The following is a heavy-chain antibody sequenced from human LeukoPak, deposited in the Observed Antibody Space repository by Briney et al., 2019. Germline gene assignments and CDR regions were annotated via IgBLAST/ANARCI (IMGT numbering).Heavy chain of an antibody. J-gene: IGHJ6*03. CDR2: ISYDGSNK. Sequence: GGSLRLSCAASGFTFSSYAMHWVRQAPGKGLEWVAVISYDGSNKYYADSVKGRFTISRDNSKNTLYLQMNSLRAEDTAVYYCARDPSLSGSGYYYYYMDVWGKGTTVTVSS. V-gene: IGHV3-30*04. CDR1: GFTFSSYA. D-gene: IGHD2-15*01. CDR3: ARDPSLSGSGYYYYYMDV.